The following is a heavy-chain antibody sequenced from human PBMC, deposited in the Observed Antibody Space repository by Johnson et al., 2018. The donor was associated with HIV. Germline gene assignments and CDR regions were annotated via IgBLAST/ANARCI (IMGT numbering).Heavy chain of an antibody. V-gene: IGHV3-23*04. CDR3: ATLWFGEVSVYDAFDV. Sequence: VQLVESGGGLVQPGGSLRLSCAASGFTFSSHAMSWVRQAPGKGLEWVSAISGRGGTTYYADSVQGRFTISRDNSKNTLYMQMNSLRPEDSAVYYCATLWFGEVSVYDAFDVWGQGTVVTVSS. D-gene: IGHD3-10*01. CDR1: GFTFSSHA. J-gene: IGHJ3*01. CDR2: ISGRGGTT.